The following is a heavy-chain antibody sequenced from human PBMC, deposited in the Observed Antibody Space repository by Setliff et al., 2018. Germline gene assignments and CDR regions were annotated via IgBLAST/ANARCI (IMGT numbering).Heavy chain of an antibody. D-gene: IGHD3-22*01. CDR3: SPSTYYYDTSGHSLDY. J-gene: IGHJ4*02. CDR2: IRGRTNTDAT. CDR1: KFTLSGFE. Sequence: GGSLRLSCTGSKFTLSGFEIHWVRQSSGKGLEWVGRIRGRTNTDATAYGASVEGRFTISRDDSKNTAYLQMNSLKTEDTAVYFCSPSTYYYDTSGHSLDYWGQGTLVTVSS. V-gene: IGHV3-73*01.